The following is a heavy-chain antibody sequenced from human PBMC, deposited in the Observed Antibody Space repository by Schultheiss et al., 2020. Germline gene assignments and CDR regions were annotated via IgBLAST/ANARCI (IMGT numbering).Heavy chain of an antibody. D-gene: IGHD3-22*01. CDR2: IKQDGSEK. J-gene: IGHJ3*02. CDR1: GFTFSSYW. V-gene: IGHV3-7*04. Sequence: GGSLRLSCAASGFTFSSYWMSWVRQAPGKGLEWVANIKQDGSEKYYVDSVKGRFTISRDNAKNSLYLQMNGLRAEDTAVYYCVRALSDYYYRYAFDIWGQGTMVTVSS. CDR3: VRALSDYYYRYAFDI.